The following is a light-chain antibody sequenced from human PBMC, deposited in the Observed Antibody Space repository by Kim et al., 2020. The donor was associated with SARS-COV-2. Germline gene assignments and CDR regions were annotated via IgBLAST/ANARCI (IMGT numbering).Light chain of an antibody. J-gene: IGLJ2*01. V-gene: IGLV3-1*01. Sequence: SQEQTASITCSVDKLGDKSASWYQQKAGQSPVLVIYEDSKWPTGIPERFTGSKSGNTATLTISGTQAMDEADDYSQAWDSSTGGAFGGGTKVTVL. CDR2: EDS. CDR1: KLGDKS. CDR3: QAWDSSTGGA.